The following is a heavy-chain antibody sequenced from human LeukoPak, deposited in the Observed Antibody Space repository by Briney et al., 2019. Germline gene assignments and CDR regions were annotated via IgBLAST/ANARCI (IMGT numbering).Heavy chain of an antibody. J-gene: IGHJ4*02. CDR1: GGSISYYY. CDR3: ARRGLGYGDHVSYFDY. D-gene: IGHD4-17*01. CDR2: IYYSGST. V-gene: IGHV4-59*08. Sequence: SETLSLTCTVSGGSISYYYWSWIRQPPGKGLEWIGYIYYSGSTNYNPSLKSRVTISVDTSKSQFSLKLGSVTAADTAVYYCARRGLGYGDHVSYFDYWGQGTLVTVSS.